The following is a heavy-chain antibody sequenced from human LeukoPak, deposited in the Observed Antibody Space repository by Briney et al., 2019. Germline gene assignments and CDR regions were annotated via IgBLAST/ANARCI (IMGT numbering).Heavy chain of an antibody. Sequence: ASAKVSCKASGYTFTGYYMHWVRQAPGQGLEWMGWINPNSGGTNYAQKFQGRVTMTRDTSISTAYMELSRLRSDDTAVYYCARSKNDFWSGYYNDYWGQGTLVTVSS. CDR2: INPNSGGT. V-gene: IGHV1-2*02. CDR1: GYTFTGYY. D-gene: IGHD3-3*01. CDR3: ARSKNDFWSGYYNDY. J-gene: IGHJ4*02.